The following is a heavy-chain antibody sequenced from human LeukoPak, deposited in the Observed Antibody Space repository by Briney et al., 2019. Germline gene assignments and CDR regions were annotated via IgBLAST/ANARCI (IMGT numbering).Heavy chain of an antibody. D-gene: IGHD3-10*01. CDR3: ARGWLGGTYYYYGMDV. CDR2: IYYSGST. Sequence: SETLSLTCTVSGGSISSYYWSWIRQPPGKGLEWIGYIYYSGSTNYNPSLKSRVTISVDTSKNQFSLKLSSVTAADTAVYYCARGWLGGTYYYYGMDVWGQGTTVTVSS. J-gene: IGHJ6*02. V-gene: IGHV4-59*01. CDR1: GGSISSYY.